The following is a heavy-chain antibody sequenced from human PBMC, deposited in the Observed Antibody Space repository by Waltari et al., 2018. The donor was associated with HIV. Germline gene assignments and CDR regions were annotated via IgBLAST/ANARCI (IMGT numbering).Heavy chain of an antibody. J-gene: IGHJ2*01. CDR1: GYSISSGYY. CDR2: IYHSGST. D-gene: IGHD2-2*01. Sequence: QVQLQESGPGLVKPSETLSLTCTVSGYSISSGYYWGWIRQPPGKGLEWIGSIYHSGSTYYNPSLKSRVTISVDTSKNQFSLKLSSVTAADTAVYYCARVPLGYCSSTSCYEDWYFDLWGRGTLVTVSS. V-gene: IGHV4-38-2*02. CDR3: ARVPLGYCSSTSCYEDWYFDL.